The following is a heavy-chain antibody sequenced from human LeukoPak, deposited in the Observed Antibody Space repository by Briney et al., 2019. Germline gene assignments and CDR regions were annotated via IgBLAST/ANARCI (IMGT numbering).Heavy chain of an antibody. CDR3: AREGYDSSGFRPL. V-gene: IGHV4-39*07. CDR2: IYHSGST. Sequence: PSETLSLTCTVSGGSISSSSYYWGWIRQPPGKGLEWIEEIYHSGSTNYNPSLKSRVTISVDKSKNQFSLKLSSVTAADTAVYYCAREGYDSSGFRPLWGQGTLVTVSS. D-gene: IGHD3-22*01. CDR1: GGSISSSSYY. J-gene: IGHJ4*02.